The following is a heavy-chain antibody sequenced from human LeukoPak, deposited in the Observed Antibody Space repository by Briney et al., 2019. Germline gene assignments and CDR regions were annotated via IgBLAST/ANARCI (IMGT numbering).Heavy chain of an antibody. CDR3: ARVFAYYYDSSGPPYYFDY. CDR2: ISSSSSTI. CDR1: GFTFSSYS. Sequence: GGSLRLSCAASGFTFSSYSMNWVRQAPGKGLEWVSYISSSSSTIYYADPVKGRFTISRDNAKNSLYLQMNSLRDEDTVVYYCARVFAYYYDSSGPPYYFDYWGQGTLVTVSS. V-gene: IGHV3-48*02. D-gene: IGHD3-22*01. J-gene: IGHJ4*02.